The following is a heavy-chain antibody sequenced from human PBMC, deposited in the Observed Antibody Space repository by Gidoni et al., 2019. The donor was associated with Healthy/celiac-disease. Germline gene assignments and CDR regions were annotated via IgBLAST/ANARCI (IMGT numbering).Heavy chain of an antibody. Sequence: QVQLVESWGGVVQPGRSLRLSCAASGFTFSSYGMHWVRQAPGKGLEWVAVISYDGSNKYYADSVKGRFTISRDNSKNTLYLQMNSLRAEDTAVYYCAKDTVPLIPDYWGQGTLVTVSS. CDR3: AKDTVPLIPDY. V-gene: IGHV3-30*18. D-gene: IGHD2-21*01. J-gene: IGHJ4*02. CDR2: ISYDGSNK. CDR1: GFTFSSYG.